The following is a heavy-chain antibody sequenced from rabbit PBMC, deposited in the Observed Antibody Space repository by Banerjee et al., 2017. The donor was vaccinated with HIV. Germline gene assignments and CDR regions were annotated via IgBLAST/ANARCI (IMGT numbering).Heavy chain of an antibody. Sequence: QEQLEESGGDLVKPEGSLTLTCKASGFSFSNGYVMCWVRQAPGKGLEWIGHINFGGGMTDYASWAKGRFTISKTSSTTVTLQMTSLTAADTATYFCARDRYDDVRGDYFDLWGQGTLVTVS. J-gene: IGHJ4*01. V-gene: IGHV1S45*01. D-gene: IGHD2-1*01. CDR1: GFSFSNGYV. CDR2: INFGGGMT. CDR3: ARDRYDDVRGDYFDL.